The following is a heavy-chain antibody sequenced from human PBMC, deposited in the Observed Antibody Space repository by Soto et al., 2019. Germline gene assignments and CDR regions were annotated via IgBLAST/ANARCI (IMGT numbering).Heavy chain of an antibody. CDR3: AKDHPSTIFGVALDY. D-gene: IGHD3-3*01. Sequence: AGGSLRLSCAASGFTFSSYGMHWVRQAPGKGLEWVAVISYDGSNKYYADSVKGRFTISRDNSKNTLYLQMNSLRAEDTAVYYCAKDHPSTIFGVALDYWGQGTLVTVSS. CDR1: GFTFSSYG. CDR2: ISYDGSNK. V-gene: IGHV3-30*18. J-gene: IGHJ4*02.